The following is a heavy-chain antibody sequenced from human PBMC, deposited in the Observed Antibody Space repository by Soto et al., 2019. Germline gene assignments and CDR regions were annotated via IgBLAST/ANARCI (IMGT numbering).Heavy chain of an antibody. V-gene: IGHV4-31*03. CDR2: IYYSGST. CDR3: ARGNYYYDSSGYYYDYSGNNWFDP. J-gene: IGHJ5*02. D-gene: IGHD3-22*01. Sequence: SETLSLTCTVSGGSISSGCYYWSCIRQHPGKGLEWIGYIYYSGSTYYNPSLKSRVTISVDTSKNQFSLKLSSVTAADTAVYYCARGNYYYDSSGYYYDYSGNNWFDPWGQGTLVTVSS. CDR1: GGSISSGCYY.